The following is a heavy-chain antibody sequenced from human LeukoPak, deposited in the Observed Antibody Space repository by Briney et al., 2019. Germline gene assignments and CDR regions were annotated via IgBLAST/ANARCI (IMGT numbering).Heavy chain of an antibody. CDR1: GGSISSGTYY. J-gene: IGHJ4*02. D-gene: IGHD3-10*01. CDR3: ARQGPRTGSYNIPFDY. V-gene: IGHV4-39*01. CDR2: IYYSGST. Sequence: PSETLSLTCTVSGGSISSGTYYWGWIRQSPGKGLEWIGSIYYSGSTYYNPSLKSRVTISVDTSKNQFSLKLSSVTAADTGVYYCARQGPRTGSYNIPFDYWGQGTLVTVSS.